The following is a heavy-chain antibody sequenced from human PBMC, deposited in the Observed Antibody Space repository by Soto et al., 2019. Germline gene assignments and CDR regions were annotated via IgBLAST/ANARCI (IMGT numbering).Heavy chain of an antibody. Sequence: SETLSLTCAVSGGSMSRTNWWSWVRQSPGKGLEWIGEIFHSGNTNYNPSLKSRVAMSVDTSKNQFSLKLSSVTAADTAVYYSARHNRDLRFLEWSYFFDFRGQRSLVTVSS. CDR2: IFHSGNT. V-gene: IGHV4-4*02. J-gene: IGHJ4*02. CDR1: GGSMSRTNW. CDR3: ARHNRDLRFLEWSYFFDF. D-gene: IGHD3-3*01.